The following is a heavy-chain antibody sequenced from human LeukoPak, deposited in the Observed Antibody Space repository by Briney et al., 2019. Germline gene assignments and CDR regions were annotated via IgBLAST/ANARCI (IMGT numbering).Heavy chain of an antibody. CDR3: ARRAGAYSHPYDY. CDR1: GFSVSDNP. Sequence: GGSLRLSCTVSGFSVSDNPMSWVRQAPGKGLEWVSFIYSGTTHYSDSVKGRFTISRDNSKNTLYLQMNSLRAEDTAVYYCARRAGAYSHPYDYWGQGTLVTVSS. D-gene: IGHD4/OR15-4a*01. J-gene: IGHJ4*02. CDR2: IYSGTT. V-gene: IGHV3-53*01.